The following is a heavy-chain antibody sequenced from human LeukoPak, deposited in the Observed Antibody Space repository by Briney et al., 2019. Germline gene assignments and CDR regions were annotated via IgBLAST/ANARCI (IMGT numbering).Heavy chain of an antibody. D-gene: IGHD4-17*01. CDR2: IYWDDDK. V-gene: IGHV2-5*02. Sequence: ESGPTLVKPTQTLTLTCTFSGFSLSTSGVGVGWIRQPPGKALEWLAVIYWDDDKRYSPSLKSRITITKDTSKSQVVLTMTNMDPVDTATYYCAHYDYGDSPTVDYFDYWGQGTLVTVSS. J-gene: IGHJ4*02. CDR3: AHYDYGDSPTVDYFDY. CDR1: GFSLSTSGVG.